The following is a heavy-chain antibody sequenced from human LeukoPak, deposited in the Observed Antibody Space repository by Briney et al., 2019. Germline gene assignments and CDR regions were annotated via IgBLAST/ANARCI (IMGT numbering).Heavy chain of an antibody. CDR1: GYTFINYL. V-gene: IGHV5-51*01. Sequence: GASLKISCECSGYTFINYLIGWVRPMPGEGLGWQVIIYPGAYETRYSPSFQGQVTISADKSISTAYLEWNSLKASDTAMYYCARHGSSSRVAYDVWGQGTMVTVSS. J-gene: IGHJ3*01. D-gene: IGHD2-2*01. CDR3: ARHGSSSRVAYDV. CDR2: IYPGAYET.